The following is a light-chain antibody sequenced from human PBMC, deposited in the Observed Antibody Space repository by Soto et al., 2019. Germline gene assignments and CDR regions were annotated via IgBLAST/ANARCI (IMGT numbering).Light chain of an antibody. CDR1: QNLLHSNGYNY. Sequence: DIVMTQSPLSLPVTPGEPASISCRSSQNLLHSNGYNYLDWYLQKPGQSPQLLIFLGSNRASGVPDRFSGSGSGTDFTLKISRVEAEDVGVHYCMQSLQTPLTFGGGTKVESK. J-gene: IGKJ4*01. V-gene: IGKV2-28*01. CDR3: MQSLQTPLT. CDR2: LGS.